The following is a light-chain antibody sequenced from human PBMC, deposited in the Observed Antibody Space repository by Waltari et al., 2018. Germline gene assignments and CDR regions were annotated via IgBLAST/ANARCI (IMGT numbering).Light chain of an antibody. CDR3: QSYDDNNHWL. Sequence: NFVLTQPPSVSESPGKTVTISCTRNSVSLASYSVHCYQHRPGSSPSTFIYDNVERPSGVPDRFSGSIDSFSNAASLTISGLKTEDEADYYCQSYDDNNHWLFGGGTRLTVL. V-gene: IGLV6-57*01. CDR2: DNV. J-gene: IGLJ3*02. CDR1: SVSLASYS.